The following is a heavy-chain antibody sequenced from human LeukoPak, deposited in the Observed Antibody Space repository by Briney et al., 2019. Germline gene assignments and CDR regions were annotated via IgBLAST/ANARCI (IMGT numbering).Heavy chain of an antibody. D-gene: IGHD6-13*01. V-gene: IGHV3-23*01. CDR1: GFTFSSYA. Sequence: PGGSLRLSCAASGFTFSSYAMSWVRQAPGKGLEWVSAISISGGSTYYADSVKGRFTISRDNSKNTLYLQMNSLRAEDTAVYYCAKDERYSSTWSLSSPFDYWGQGTLVTVSS. J-gene: IGHJ4*02. CDR2: ISISGGST. CDR3: AKDERYSSTWSLSSPFDY.